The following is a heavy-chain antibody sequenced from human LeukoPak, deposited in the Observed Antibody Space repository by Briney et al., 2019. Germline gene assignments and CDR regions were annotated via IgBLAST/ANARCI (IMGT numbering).Heavy chain of an antibody. CDR3: AREPYTTSSDRHEKAFDY. J-gene: IGHJ4*02. D-gene: IGHD6-6*01. V-gene: IGHV1-2*06. CDR2: INSNNGGE. Sequence: GASVKVSCKASGYTFTAHFIHWVRQAPGQGLEWMEQINSNNGGEKYAPKFQGRVTVLRDTSINTIYLDLTSLTSDDTAVYYCAREPYTTSSDRHEKAFDYWGQGTPVTVSS. CDR1: GYTFTAHF.